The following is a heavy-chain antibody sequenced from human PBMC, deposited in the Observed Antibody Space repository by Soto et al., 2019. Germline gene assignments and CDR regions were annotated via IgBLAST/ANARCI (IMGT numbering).Heavy chain of an antibody. CDR3: ARDLWWYLH. V-gene: IGHV3-23*01. Sequence: EVQLLESGGGLVQPGGALRLSCAASGFTFSSHAMSWVRQAPGKGLEWLSSISGGAEGAYYADSVKGRFTISRDNSKNTLYLQMNSLRAEDTAVYYCARDLWWYLHWGQGTLGTVSS. J-gene: IGHJ4*02. CDR1: GFTFSSHA. D-gene: IGHD2-15*01. CDR2: ISGGAEGA.